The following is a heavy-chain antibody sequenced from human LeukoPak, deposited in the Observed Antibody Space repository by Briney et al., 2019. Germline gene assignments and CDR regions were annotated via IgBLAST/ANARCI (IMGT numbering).Heavy chain of an antibody. D-gene: IGHD6-13*01. Sequence: PGGSLRLSCAASGFTFSSYEMNWVRQAPGKGLEGVSYISSSGSKYHADSVKGRFTISRDNAKNSLYLQLHSLRAEDTAVYYCARQTPRQQLVNDAFDIWGQGTMVTVSS. CDR3: ARQTPRQQLVNDAFDI. CDR1: GFTFSSYE. J-gene: IGHJ3*02. CDR2: ISSSGSK. V-gene: IGHV3-48*03.